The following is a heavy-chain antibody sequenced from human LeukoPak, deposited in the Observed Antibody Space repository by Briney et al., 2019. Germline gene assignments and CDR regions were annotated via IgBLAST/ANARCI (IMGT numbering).Heavy chain of an antibody. V-gene: IGHV4-59*08. CDR1: GGSISSYY. J-gene: IGHJ4*02. CDR3: ASGYYYGSGSYYNVFDY. CDR2: IYYSGST. D-gene: IGHD3-10*01. Sequence: SETLSLTCTVSGGSISSYYWSWIRQPPGKGLEWIGYIYYSGSTNYNPSLKSRVTISVDTSKNQFSLKLSSVTAADTAVYYCASGYYYGSGSYYNVFDYWGQGTLVTVSS.